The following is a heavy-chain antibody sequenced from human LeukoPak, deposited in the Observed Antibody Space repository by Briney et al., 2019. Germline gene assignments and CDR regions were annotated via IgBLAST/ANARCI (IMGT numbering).Heavy chain of an antibody. Sequence: PGGSLRLSCAASGFTFSTYSLSWLRQAPGKGLEWVAKINKDGSEKGYVSSVKARFNTSRDNAKASLYVQRKSLRAEYTAVYYCTRGFDRRDSPVWGQGTLVTVSS. CDR1: GFTFSTYS. V-gene: IGHV3-7*01. J-gene: IGHJ4*02. CDR3: TRGFDRRDSPV. CDR2: INKDGSEK. D-gene: IGHD2-21*02.